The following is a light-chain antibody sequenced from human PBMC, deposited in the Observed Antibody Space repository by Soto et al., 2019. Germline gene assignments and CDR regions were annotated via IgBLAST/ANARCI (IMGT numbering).Light chain of an antibody. CDR3: SSYTTSNTLI. J-gene: IGLJ1*01. CDR2: EVS. Sequence: QSVLTQPASVSGSPGQSITISCTGTSGDVGGYNYVSWYQQHPGKAPKLMIYEVSNRPSGVSNRFSGSKSGNTASLTISGLQAEDEADYYCSSYTTSNTLIFGTGTKVTVL. V-gene: IGLV2-14*01. CDR1: SGDVGGYNY.